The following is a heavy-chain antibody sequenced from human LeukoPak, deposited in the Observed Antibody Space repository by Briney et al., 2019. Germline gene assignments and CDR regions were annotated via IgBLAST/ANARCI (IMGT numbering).Heavy chain of an antibody. D-gene: IGHD2-15*01. CDR3: ARSRYCSGGSCYSNFGY. Sequence: SETLSLTCAVSGGSISSGGYSWSWIRQPPGKGLEWIGYIYHSGGTYYNPSLKSRVTISVDRSKNQFSLKLSSVTAADTAVYYCARSRYCSGGSCYSNFGYWGQGTLVTVSS. CDR2: IYHSGGT. CDR1: GGSISSGGYS. V-gene: IGHV4-30-2*01. J-gene: IGHJ4*02.